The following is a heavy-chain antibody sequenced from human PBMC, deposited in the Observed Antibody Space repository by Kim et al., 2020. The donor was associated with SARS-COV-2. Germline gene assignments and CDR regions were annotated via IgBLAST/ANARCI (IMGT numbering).Heavy chain of an antibody. V-gene: IGHV3-30-3*01. CDR3: ARGNYYESVSLSDYYNGMDV. CDR1: GLIFDTSA. J-gene: IGHJ6*02. Sequence: GGSLRLSCAASGLIFDTSAMNWVLQAPGKGLEWVAVISYDGRNKDYADSVKGRFTISRDTSKSTLYLEMNRLRVEDTALYYCARGNYYESVSLSDYYNGMDVWGQGTTVTVSS. CDR2: ISYDGRNK. D-gene: IGHD3-10*01.